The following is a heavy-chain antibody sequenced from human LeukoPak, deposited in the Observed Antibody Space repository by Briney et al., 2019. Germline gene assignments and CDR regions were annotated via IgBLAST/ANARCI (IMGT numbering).Heavy chain of an antibody. CDR1: GFTVSSNY. CDR3: ARGSKSPGSYYFDY. V-gene: IGHV3-53*01. CDR2: IYSGGST. J-gene: IGHJ4*02. Sequence: GGSLRLSCAASGFTVSSNYMSWVRQAPGKGLEWVSVIYSGGSTYYADSVEGRFTISRDNSKNTLYLQMNSLRAEDTAVYYCARGSKSPGSYYFDYWGQGTLVTVSS. D-gene: IGHD4-11*01.